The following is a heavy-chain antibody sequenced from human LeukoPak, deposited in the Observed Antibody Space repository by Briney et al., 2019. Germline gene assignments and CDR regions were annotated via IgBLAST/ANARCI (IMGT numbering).Heavy chain of an antibody. CDR3: ARGNEYSSSYFMDV. J-gene: IGHJ6*03. Sequence: GASVKVSCKASGYTFTSYGISWVRQAPGQGLEWMGWISGYSGNTNFAQKLQGRVTMTTDTSTSTAYMEVRSLRSDDTAAYYCARGNEYSSSYFMDVWGKGTTVTVSS. V-gene: IGHV1-18*01. CDR2: ISGYSGNT. D-gene: IGHD6-6*01. CDR1: GYTFTSYG.